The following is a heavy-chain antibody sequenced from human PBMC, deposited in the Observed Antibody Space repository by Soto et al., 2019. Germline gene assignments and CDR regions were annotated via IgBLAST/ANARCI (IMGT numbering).Heavy chain of an antibody. Sequence: GGSLRLSCAASGFTFSSYSMNWVRQAPGKGLEWVSSISSSSSYIYYADSVKGRFTISRDNAKNSLYLQMNSLRAEDTAVYYCARDHGVFVLFGEVGITPDYYYYGMDVWGQGTTVTISS. CDR1: GFTFSSYS. V-gene: IGHV3-21*01. CDR3: ARDHGVFVLFGEVGITPDYYYYGMDV. CDR2: ISSSSSYI. D-gene: IGHD3-10*01. J-gene: IGHJ6*02.